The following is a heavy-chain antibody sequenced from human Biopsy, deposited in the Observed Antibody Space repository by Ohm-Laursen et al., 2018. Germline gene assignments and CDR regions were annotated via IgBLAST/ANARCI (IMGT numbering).Heavy chain of an antibody. D-gene: IGHD6-25*01. CDR3: ARATYSSGHKIDS. V-gene: IGHV3-33*01. Sequence: SLRLSCTASGFTFSDYGMHWVRQAPGKGLEWVAVIWYDGTQKYYVDSVKGRFTISRDESRNTLYLQMNRLRAEDTAVYHCARATYSSGHKIDSWGQGTLVTVSS. CDR1: GFTFSDYG. J-gene: IGHJ4*02. CDR2: IWYDGTQK.